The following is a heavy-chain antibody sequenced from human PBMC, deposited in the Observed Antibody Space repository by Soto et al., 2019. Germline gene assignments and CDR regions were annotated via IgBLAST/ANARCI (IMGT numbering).Heavy chain of an antibody. CDR3: ARDHHYYDSSGYYKTDAFDF. J-gene: IGHJ3*01. CDR2: IIPIFGTA. V-gene: IGHV1-69*06. CDR1: GGTFSSYA. Sequence: SVKVSCKASGGTFSSYAISWVRQAPGQGLEWMGGIIPIFGTANYAQKFQGRVTITADKSTSTAYMELSSLRSEDTAVYYCARDHHYYDSSGYYKTDAFDFWGQGTMVTVSS. D-gene: IGHD3-22*01.